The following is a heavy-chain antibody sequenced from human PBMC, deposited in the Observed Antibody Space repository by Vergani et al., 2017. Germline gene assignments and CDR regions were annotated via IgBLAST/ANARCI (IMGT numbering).Heavy chain of an antibody. J-gene: IGHJ3*02. CDR1: GFTFSSYA. V-gene: IGHV3-30-3*01. CDR2: ISYDGSNK. D-gene: IGHD3-10*01. Sequence: QVQLVESGGGVVQPGRSLRLSCAASGFTFSSYAMHWVRQAPGKGLEWVAVISYDGSNKYYADSVKGRFNIARDNSKNTLYLQMNSLRAEDTAVYYCARDFHMVQGVMMPHGAFDIWGQGTMVTVSS. CDR3: ARDFHMVQGVMMPHGAFDI.